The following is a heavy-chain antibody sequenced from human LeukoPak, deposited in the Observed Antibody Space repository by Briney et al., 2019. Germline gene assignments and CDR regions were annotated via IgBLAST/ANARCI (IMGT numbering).Heavy chain of an antibody. CDR3: AKIFHTDGYYLGEHLFDA. CDR2: IYSGGST. J-gene: IGHJ5*02. D-gene: IGHD3-22*01. CDR1: GFTVSSNY. Sequence: GGSLRLSCAASGFTVSSNYMSWVRQAPGKGLEWVSVIYSGGSTYYADSVKGRFTISRDNSKSTLYLQMNSLRAEDTAIYYCAKIFHTDGYYLGEHLFDAWGQGTLVTVSS. V-gene: IGHV3-66*01.